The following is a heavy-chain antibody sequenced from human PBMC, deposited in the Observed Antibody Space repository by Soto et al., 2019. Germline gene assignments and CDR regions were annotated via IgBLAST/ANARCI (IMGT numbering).Heavy chain of an antibody. CDR3: ARTYDGSGPNSGGYGFDI. CDR2: IYYSGST. J-gene: IGHJ3*02. Sequence: QVQLQESGPGLVKPSETLSLSCSVSGGSISSYYWSWIRQPPGKGLEWIAYIYYSGSTSYNPSLKSLVSISLDTSKNQFSLKLSSVTAADTAVYYCARTYDGSGPNSGGYGFDIWGQGTMVTVSS. D-gene: IGHD3-22*01. V-gene: IGHV4-59*01. CDR1: GGSISSYY.